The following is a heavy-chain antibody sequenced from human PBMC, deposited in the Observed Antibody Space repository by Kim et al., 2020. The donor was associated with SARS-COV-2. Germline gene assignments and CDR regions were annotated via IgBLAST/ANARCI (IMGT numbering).Heavy chain of an antibody. V-gene: IGHV3-21*01. J-gene: IGHJ3*02. CDR2: ISSSSSYI. CDR1: GFTFSSYS. CDR3: ARDRWHSSSFVNDAFDI. D-gene: IGHD6-6*01. Sequence: GGSLRLSCAASGFTFSSYSMNWVRQAPGKGLEWVSSISSSSSYIYYADSVKGRFTISRDNAKNSLYLQMNSLRAEDTAVYYCARDRWHSSSFVNDAFDIWGQGTMVTVSS.